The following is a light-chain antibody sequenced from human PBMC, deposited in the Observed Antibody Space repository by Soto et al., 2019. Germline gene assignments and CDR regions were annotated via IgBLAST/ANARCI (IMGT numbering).Light chain of an antibody. J-gene: IGKJ1*01. V-gene: IGKV2-28*01. CDR2: LGS. Sequence: VITQSPLSLPVTPGEPASISCRSSQSLLHSNGYNYLDWYLQKPGQSPQLLIYLGSNRASGVPDRFSGSGSGTDFTLKISRVEAEDVGVYYCMQPLQSWTRVQGTKVDIK. CDR1: QSLLHSNGYNY. CDR3: MQPLQSWT.